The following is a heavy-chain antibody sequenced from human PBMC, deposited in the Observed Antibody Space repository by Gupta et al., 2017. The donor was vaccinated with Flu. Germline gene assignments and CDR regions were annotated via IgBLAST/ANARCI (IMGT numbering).Heavy chain of an antibody. J-gene: IGHJ4*02. V-gene: IGHV2-5*01. CDR2: IYWNGDK. CDR3: AHREYDSSGDRFED. D-gene: IGHD2/OR15-2a*01. Sequence: HITLRASGPPPVQPTQTLTLTCTFSGFSLTTSGVGVGWIRQPPGKALEWLALIYWNGDKRYSPSLKSRLTITRDTSKNQVVLTMTNMDPVDTATYYCAHREYDSSGDRFEDWGQGTLGTVSS. CDR1: GFSLTTSGVG.